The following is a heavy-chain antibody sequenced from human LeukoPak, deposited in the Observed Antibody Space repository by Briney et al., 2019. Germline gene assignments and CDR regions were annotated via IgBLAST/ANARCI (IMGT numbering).Heavy chain of an antibody. D-gene: IGHD2-15*01. V-gene: IGHV3-23*01. J-gene: IGHJ6*02. Sequence: GGSLRLSCAASGFTFSNYAMSWVRQAPGKGLEWVSAMSGRGGSTNYADSVRGRFTISRDNSKNTLYLQMNSLRAEDTAVYYCAKGVVPYYYYGMDVWGQGTTVTVSS. CDR2: MSGRGGST. CDR1: GFTFSNYA. CDR3: AKGVVPYYYYGMDV.